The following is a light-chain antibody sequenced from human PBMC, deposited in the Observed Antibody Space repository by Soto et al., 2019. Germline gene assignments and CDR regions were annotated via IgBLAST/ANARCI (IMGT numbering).Light chain of an antibody. Sequence: EIALTQSPGTLSLSPGERATLSCRASRSVSSSYLAWYQQKPGQAPRILIYGSSFRATGIPDRFSGSGSGTDFTLTISRLYPEYFAVYFCHQYDSSPMYTFGQGTKLEIK. V-gene: IGKV3-20*01. CDR1: RSVSSSY. J-gene: IGKJ2*01. CDR2: GSS. CDR3: HQYDSSPMYT.